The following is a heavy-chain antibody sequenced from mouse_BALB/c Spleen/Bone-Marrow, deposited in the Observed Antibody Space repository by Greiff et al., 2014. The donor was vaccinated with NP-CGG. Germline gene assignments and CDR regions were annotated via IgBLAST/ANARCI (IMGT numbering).Heavy chain of an antibody. J-gene: IGHJ2*01. D-gene: IGHD2-10*02. Sequence: LEESGAELVRPGSSVKISCKASGYVFSSYWMNWVKQRPGQGLEWIGQIYPGDGDTNYNGKFKGKATLTADKSSSTAYMQLSSLTSEDSAVYFCARKYGDYWGQGTTLTVSS. CDR2: IYPGDGDT. V-gene: IGHV1-80*01. CDR3: ARKYGDY. CDR1: GYVFSSYW.